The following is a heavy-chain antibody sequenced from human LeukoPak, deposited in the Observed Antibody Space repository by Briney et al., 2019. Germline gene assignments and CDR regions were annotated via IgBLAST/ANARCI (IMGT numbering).Heavy chain of an antibody. J-gene: IGHJ4*02. Sequence: ASVKVSCKASGYSFTAYYMHWVRQAPGEGLEWMGWINPQSGGTHHAQKFQGRVTMTRDTSITTAYMELSRLTSDDTALYYCARNIGVGPNGDSWGQGTLVTVSS. D-gene: IGHD6-19*01. CDR2: INPQSGGT. V-gene: IGHV1-2*02. CDR1: GYSFTAYY. CDR3: ARNIGVGPNGDS.